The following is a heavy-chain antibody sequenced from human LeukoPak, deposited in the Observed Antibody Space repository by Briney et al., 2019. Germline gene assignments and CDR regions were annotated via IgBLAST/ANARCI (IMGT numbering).Heavy chain of an antibody. Sequence: GGSLRLSCAASGFTFSDAWMSWVRQAPGKGLEWVGRIKSKSDGGTADHAAPVKGGFTISRDDSKNTLYLQMDSLKTEDTAVYYCTTVGGYYYGSGSVPGGYWGQGTLVTVSS. V-gene: IGHV3-15*01. CDR1: GFTFSDAW. D-gene: IGHD3-10*01. CDR3: TTVGGYYYGSGSVPGGY. CDR2: IKSKSDGGTA. J-gene: IGHJ4*02.